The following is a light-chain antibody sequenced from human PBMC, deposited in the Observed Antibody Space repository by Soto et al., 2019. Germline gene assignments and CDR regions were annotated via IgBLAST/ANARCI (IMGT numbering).Light chain of an antibody. V-gene: IGLV2-11*01. CDR2: DVT. CDR1: SSDVGGYNY. Sequence: QSALTQPRSVSGSPRQSVTISCTGTSSDVGGYNYVSWYQLHPGKAPKVMIYDVTKRPSGVPDRFSGSKSGNTASLTISGLQAEDEADYYCFSYAGPYAGVFGGGTKLTVL. CDR3: FSYAGPYAGV. J-gene: IGLJ3*02.